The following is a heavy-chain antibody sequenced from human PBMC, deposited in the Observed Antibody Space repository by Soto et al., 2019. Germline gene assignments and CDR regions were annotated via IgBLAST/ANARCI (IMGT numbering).Heavy chain of an antibody. V-gene: IGHV4-4*02. CDR3: ARDYMVRGVMRWFDP. J-gene: IGHJ5*02. CDR2: IYHSGST. D-gene: IGHD3-10*01. Sequence: QVQLQESGPGLVKPSGTLSLTCAVSGGSISSSNWWSWVRQPPGKGLEWIGEIYHSGSTNYNPSLKSRVTISVDKAKNQFSLKLSSATAADTAVYYCARDYMVRGVMRWFDPWGQGTLVTVSS. CDR1: GGSISSSNW.